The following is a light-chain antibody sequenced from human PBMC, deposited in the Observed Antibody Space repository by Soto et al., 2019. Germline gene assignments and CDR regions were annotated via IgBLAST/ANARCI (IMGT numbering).Light chain of an antibody. CDR3: QQYNTWPRT. CDR2: GAF. J-gene: IGKJ1*01. V-gene: IGKV3-15*01. CDR1: QSVTSN. Sequence: EIVVTQSPATLSVSPGERATLSCRASQSVTSNLAWYQQKPGQAPSLLIYGAFTRATGLPARFSGTGSGTEFTLTISSLQSEDFAVYYCQQYNTWPRTFGQGTKVDIK.